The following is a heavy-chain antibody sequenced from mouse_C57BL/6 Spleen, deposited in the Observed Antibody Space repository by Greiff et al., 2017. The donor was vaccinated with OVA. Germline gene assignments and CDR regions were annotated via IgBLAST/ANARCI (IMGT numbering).Heavy chain of an antibody. J-gene: IGHJ2*01. V-gene: IGHV1-62-3*01. D-gene: IGHD1-1*01. Sequence: QVQLQQPGAELVKPGASVKLSCKASGYTFTSYWMHWVKQRPGRGLEWIGRIDPNSGGTKYNEKFKGKATLTADKSSSTAYMQLSSLTSEDSAVYFCARTDYSGDYFDYWGQGTTLTVSS. CDR2: IDPNSGGT. CDR3: ARTDYSGDYFDY. CDR1: GYTFTSYW.